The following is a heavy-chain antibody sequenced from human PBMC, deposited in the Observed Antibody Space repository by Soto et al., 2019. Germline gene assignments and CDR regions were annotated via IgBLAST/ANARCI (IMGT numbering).Heavy chain of an antibody. J-gene: IGHJ6*02. CDR1: GFTLSSYA. Sequence: GGSLRLSCAASGFTLSSYAMSWVRQAPGKGLEWVSGISASGSSTYYADSAKGRFTISRDSSKNTLYLQMISLSAEDTAVYHCAKGSCSGSSCEKLNPFRVKYYYNGMDVWGQGTTVTVSS. D-gene: IGHD2-2*01. V-gene: IGHV3-23*01. CDR3: AKGSCSGSSCEKLNPFRVKYYYNGMDV. CDR2: ISASGSST.